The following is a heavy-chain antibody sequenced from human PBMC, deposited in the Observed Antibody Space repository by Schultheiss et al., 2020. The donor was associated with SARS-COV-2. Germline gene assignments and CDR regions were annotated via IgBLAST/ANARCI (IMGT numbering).Heavy chain of an antibody. Sequence: ASVKVSCKASGYTFTSNDINWVRQAPGQGLEWMGWMNPNSGDTGYAQKFQGRVTMTRDTSTRTADMEVSSLRSEDTAIYYCARTYCTNGECYYFDYWGQGTLVTVSS. CDR1: GYTFTSND. V-gene: IGHV1-8*01. J-gene: IGHJ4*02. D-gene: IGHD2-8*01. CDR2: MNPNSGDT. CDR3: ARTYCTNGECYYFDY.